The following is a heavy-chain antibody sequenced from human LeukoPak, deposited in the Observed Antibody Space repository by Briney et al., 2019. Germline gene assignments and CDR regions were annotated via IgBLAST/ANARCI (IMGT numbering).Heavy chain of an antibody. CDR2: INPSGGST. J-gene: IGHJ4*02. Sequence: GASVKVSCKASGYTLTSYYMHWVRQAPGQGLEWMGIINPSGGSTSYAQKFQGRVTMTRDTSTSTVYMELSSLRSEDTAVYYCASEQWPVPFDYWGQGTLVTVSS. D-gene: IGHD6-19*01. CDR1: GYTLTSYY. V-gene: IGHV1-46*01. CDR3: ASEQWPVPFDY.